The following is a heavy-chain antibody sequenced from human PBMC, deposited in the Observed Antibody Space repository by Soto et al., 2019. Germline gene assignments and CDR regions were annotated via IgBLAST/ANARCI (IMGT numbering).Heavy chain of an antibody. D-gene: IGHD3-9*01. CDR1: GFTFSSYS. CDR2: ISSSSSYI. J-gene: IGHJ3*02. CDR3: ARDLMAFDI. Sequence: EVQLVEAGGGLVKPGGSLRLSCAASGFTFSSYSMNWVRQAPGKGLEWVSSISSSSSYIYYADSVKGRFTISRDNAKNSLHLQMNSLIAEDTAVYYCARDLMAFDIWGQGTMVTVSS. V-gene: IGHV3-21*01.